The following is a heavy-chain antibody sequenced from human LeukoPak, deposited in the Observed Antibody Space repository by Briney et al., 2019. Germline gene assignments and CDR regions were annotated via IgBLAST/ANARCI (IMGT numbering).Heavy chain of an antibody. CDR1: GFTVSSNY. Sequence: GGSLRLSCAASGFTVSSNYMSWVRQAPGKGLEWVSVIYSGGSTYYADSVKGRFTISRDNSKNTLYLQMNSLRAEDTAVYYCTTSSNRVYYYYYYMDVWGKGTTVTISS. CDR3: TTSSNRVYYYYYYMDV. D-gene: IGHD1-14*01. V-gene: IGHV3-53*01. J-gene: IGHJ6*03. CDR2: IYSGGST.